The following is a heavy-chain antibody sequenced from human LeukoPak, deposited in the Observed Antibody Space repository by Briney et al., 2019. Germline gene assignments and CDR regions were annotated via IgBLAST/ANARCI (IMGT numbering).Heavy chain of an antibody. CDR2: IKQDGSEM. CDR3: ARGGRMGAIDY. V-gene: IGHV3-7*01. D-gene: IGHD1-26*01. CDR1: GFTFSNYW. Sequence: GGSLRLSCAASGFTFSNYWMGWVRQAPGKGLEWVANIKQDGSEMYYVDSVKGRFTISRDTAKDSLYLQMNSLRAEDTAVYYCARGGRMGAIDYWGQGTLVTVSS. J-gene: IGHJ4*02.